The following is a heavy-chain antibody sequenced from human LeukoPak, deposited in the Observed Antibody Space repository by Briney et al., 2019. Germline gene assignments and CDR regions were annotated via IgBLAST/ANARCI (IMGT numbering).Heavy chain of an antibody. J-gene: IGHJ4*02. CDR2: IYHSGST. CDR3: ARGASYAYYYDSSGYV. V-gene: IGHV4-30-2*01. D-gene: IGHD3-22*01. CDR1: GGSISSGGYS. Sequence: TSETLSLTCAVSGGSISSGGYSWSWIRQPPGKGLEWIGYIYHSGSTYYNPSLKSRVTISVDTSKNQFSLKLSSVTAADTAVYYCARGASYAYYYDSSGYVWGQGTLVTVSS.